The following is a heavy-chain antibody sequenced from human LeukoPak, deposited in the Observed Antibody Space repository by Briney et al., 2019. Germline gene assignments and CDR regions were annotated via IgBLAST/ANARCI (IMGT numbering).Heavy chain of an antibody. CDR3: AKRGVVIRVVLVGFHKEAYYFDS. D-gene: IGHD3-10*01. Sequence: GGSLRLSCAASGFTFSSYSMTWVRQAPGKGLEWVAGISGSGGSTNYADSVKGRFTISRDNPKDTLYLQMNSLRAEDTAVYFCAKRGVVIRVVLVGFHKEAYYFDSWGQGALVTVSS. CDR2: ISGSGGST. V-gene: IGHV3-23*01. J-gene: IGHJ4*02. CDR1: GFTFSSYS.